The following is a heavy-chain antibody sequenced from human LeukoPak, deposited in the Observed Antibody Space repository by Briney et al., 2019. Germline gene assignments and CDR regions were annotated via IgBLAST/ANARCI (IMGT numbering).Heavy chain of an antibody. CDR1: GFTFSSYG. CDR3: AGLYSSSWLPHYFDY. V-gene: IGHV3-30*03. D-gene: IGHD6-13*01. Sequence: PGGSLRLSCAASGFTFSSYGMHWVRQAPGKGLEWVAVISYDGSNKYYADSVKGRFTISRDNSKNTLYLQMNSLRVEDTAVYYCAGLYSSSWLPHYFDYWGQGTLVTVSS. J-gene: IGHJ4*02. CDR2: ISYDGSNK.